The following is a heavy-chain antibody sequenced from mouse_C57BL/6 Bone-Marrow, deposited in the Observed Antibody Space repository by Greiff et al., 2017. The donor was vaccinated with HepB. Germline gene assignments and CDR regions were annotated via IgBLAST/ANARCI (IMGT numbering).Heavy chain of an antibody. CDR1: GYTFTSYG. CDR2: IYPRSGNT. J-gene: IGHJ4*01. V-gene: IGHV1-81*01. Sequence: QVQLQQSGAELARPGASVKLSCKASGYTFTSYGISWVKQRTGQGLEWIGEIYPRSGNTYYNEKFKGKATLTADKSSSTAYMELRSLTSEDSAVYFCVPEVISRGSSYEDYAMDYWGQGTSVTVSS. CDR3: VPEVISRGSSYEDYAMDY. D-gene: IGHD1-1*01.